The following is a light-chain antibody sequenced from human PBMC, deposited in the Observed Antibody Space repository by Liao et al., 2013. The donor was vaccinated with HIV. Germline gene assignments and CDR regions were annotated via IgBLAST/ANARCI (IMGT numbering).Light chain of an antibody. J-gene: IGLJ1*01. Sequence: SYVLTQPPSVSVAPGKTAMITCGGDSVGGTSVHWYRQKPGQAPLLVIYYDSDRPSGIPERFSGSNSGNTATLIISRVEAGDEADYYCQVWDSSSDRHYVFGTGTKVTVL. V-gene: IGLV3-21*01. CDR1: SVGGTS. CDR2: YDS. CDR3: QVWDSSSDRHYV.